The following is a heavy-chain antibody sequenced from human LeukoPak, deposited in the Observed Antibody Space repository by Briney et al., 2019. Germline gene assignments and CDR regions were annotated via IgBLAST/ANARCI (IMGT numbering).Heavy chain of an antibody. J-gene: IGHJ4*02. D-gene: IGHD2-21*02. V-gene: IGHV3-48*04. CDR3: ARDLYEVTELLVDY. CDR2: ISASSDSI. CDR1: GFTFSSYG. Sequence: GGSLRLSCAASGFTFSSYGMNWVRQAPGKGLEWVSYISASSDSIYYADSVKGRFTISRDNAKNSLFLQMNSLRAEDTAVYYCARDLYEVTELLVDYWGQGTLVTVSS.